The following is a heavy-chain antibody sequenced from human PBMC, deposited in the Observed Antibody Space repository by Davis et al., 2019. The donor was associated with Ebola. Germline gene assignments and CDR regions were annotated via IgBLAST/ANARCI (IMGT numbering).Heavy chain of an antibody. CDR3: ATGRGPISTGYYGMDG. D-gene: IGHD2/OR15-2a*01. CDR1: GYTFTSYG. J-gene: IGHJ6*02. V-gene: IGHV1-69*06. Sequence: SVKVSCKASGYTFTSYGISWVRQAPGQGLEWMGGIIPIFGTANYAQKFQGRVTMTEDTSTDTAYMELSSLRSEDTAVYYCATGRGPISTGYYGMDGWGQGTPVTVSS. CDR2: IIPIFGTA.